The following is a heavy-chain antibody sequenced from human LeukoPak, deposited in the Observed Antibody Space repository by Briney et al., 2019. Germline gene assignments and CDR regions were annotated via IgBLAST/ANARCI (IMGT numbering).Heavy chain of an antibody. Sequence: PGGSLRLSCAASGFAFNKYSMNWVRQAPGKGLEWVSSISSSSTYIDYADSVKGRFTISRDNAKNSLYLQMNSLRAEDTAVYYCASSPEAYYDILTGYLLGYYYYYMDVWGKGTTVTVSS. CDR2: ISSSSTYI. D-gene: IGHD3-9*01. CDR1: GFAFNKYS. V-gene: IGHV3-21*01. J-gene: IGHJ6*03. CDR3: ASSPEAYYDILTGYLLGYYYYYMDV.